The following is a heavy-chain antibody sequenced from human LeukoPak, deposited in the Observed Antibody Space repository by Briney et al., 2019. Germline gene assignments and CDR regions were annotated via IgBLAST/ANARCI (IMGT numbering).Heavy chain of an antibody. J-gene: IGHJ4*02. V-gene: IGHV3-21*01. CDR2: ISSSSSYI. CDR3: ARDPERWLQQGDY. Sequence: GSLRLSCAASGFTFSSYGMHWVRQAPGKGLEWVSSISSSSSYIYYADSVKGRFTISRDNAKNSLYLQMNSLRAEDTAVYYCARDPERWLQQGDYWGQGTLVTVSS. CDR1: GFTFSSYG. D-gene: IGHD5-24*01.